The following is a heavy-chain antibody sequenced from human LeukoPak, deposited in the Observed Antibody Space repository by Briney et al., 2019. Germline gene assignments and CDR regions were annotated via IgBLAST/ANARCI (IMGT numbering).Heavy chain of an antibody. D-gene: IGHD3-22*01. CDR1: GYTFTYRY. Sequence: SVKVSCKASGYTFTYRYLHWVRQAPGQALEWMGWITPFNGNTNYAQKFQDRVTITRDRSMSTAYMELSSLRSEDTAMYYCASNDDVRSIYDSSGYYYAPFDIWGQGTMVTVSS. CDR2: ITPFNGNT. CDR3: ASNDDVRSIYDSSGYYYAPFDI. J-gene: IGHJ3*02. V-gene: IGHV1-45*02.